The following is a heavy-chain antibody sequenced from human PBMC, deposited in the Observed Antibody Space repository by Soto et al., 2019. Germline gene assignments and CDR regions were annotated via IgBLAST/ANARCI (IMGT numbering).Heavy chain of an antibody. V-gene: IGHV4-30-2*01. CDR2: IYHSGVT. CDR3: ARGSNRNGYYEGFDN. Sequence: SETLSLTCGISGGSISGITYSWNWIRQPPGKGLEWIGHIYHSGVTNYNPSLKSRVTISVDRSKNEFSLKLSSVTAADTAVYYCARGSNRNGYYEGFDNWGQGTLVTVSS. J-gene: IGHJ5*02. CDR1: GGSISGITYS. D-gene: IGHD3-22*01.